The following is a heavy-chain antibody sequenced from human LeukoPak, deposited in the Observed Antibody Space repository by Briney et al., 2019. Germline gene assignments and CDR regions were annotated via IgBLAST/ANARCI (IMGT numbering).Heavy chain of an antibody. CDR1: GFTFSSYE. Sequence: GGSLRLSCAASGFTFSSYEMNWVRQAPGKGLEWVSYISSSGSTIYYADSVKGRFTISRDNAKNSLFLQMNSLRAEDTAVYYCARDGGAAPLSYWGQGTLVTVSS. CDR2: ISSSGSTI. CDR3: ARDGGAAPLSY. J-gene: IGHJ4*02. D-gene: IGHD3-16*01. V-gene: IGHV3-48*03.